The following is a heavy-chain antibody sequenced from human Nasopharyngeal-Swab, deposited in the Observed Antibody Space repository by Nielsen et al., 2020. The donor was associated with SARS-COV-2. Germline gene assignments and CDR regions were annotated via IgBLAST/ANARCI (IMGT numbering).Heavy chain of an antibody. CDR3: VRSSSWYSFDY. Sequence: SETLSLTCTVSGDSIAYSTFYWGWIRQPPGQGLEWIGNISYNGNTYQNPSLKSRLTISLDKSKNQFSLQLSSVTAADTAVYYCVRSSSWYSFDYWAQGTQVTVSS. D-gene: IGHD6-13*01. CDR1: GDSIAYSTFY. CDR2: ISYNGNT. J-gene: IGHJ4*02. V-gene: IGHV4-39*01.